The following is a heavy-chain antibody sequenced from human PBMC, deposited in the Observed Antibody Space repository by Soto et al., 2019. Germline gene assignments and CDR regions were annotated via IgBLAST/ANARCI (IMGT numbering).Heavy chain of an antibody. CDR2: IYWDDDK. CDR3: ADSRGSTKNYGMDV. D-gene: IGHD5-12*01. V-gene: IGHV2-5*02. J-gene: IGHJ6*02. Sequence: RPTLMSHTRNLTLTCTSSWSSYHTSREGVGWIRQPPGKALEWLALIYWDDDKRYSPSLKSRLTITKDTSKNQVVLTMTNMDPVDTATYYCADSRGSTKNYGMDVLGQGTTDTV. CDR1: WSSYHTSREG.